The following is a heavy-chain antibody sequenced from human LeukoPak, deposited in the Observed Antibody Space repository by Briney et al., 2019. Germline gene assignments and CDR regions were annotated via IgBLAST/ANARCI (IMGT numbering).Heavy chain of an antibody. D-gene: IGHD6-19*01. CDR1: GGTFSSYA. J-gene: IGHJ4*02. CDR3: ARDTYSSGWSPGSY. V-gene: IGHV1-69*13. Sequence: SVKVSCKASGGTFSSYAISWVRQAPGQGLEWMGGIIPIFGTANYAQKFQGRVTITADESTSTAYMELNSLRAEDTAVYYCARDTYSSGWSPGSYWGQGTLVTVSS. CDR2: IIPIFGTA.